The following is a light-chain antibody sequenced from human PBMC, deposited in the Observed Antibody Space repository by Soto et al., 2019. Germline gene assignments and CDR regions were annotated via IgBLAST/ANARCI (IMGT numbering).Light chain of an antibody. CDR2: GAF. CDR1: QSISSSY. CDR3: QNYGSSPLFT. V-gene: IGKV3-20*01. Sequence: EIVLTQSPGSLSLSPGERATLSCRASQSISSSYLAWYQHKPGQAPRLLIYGAFNRATGIPDRFSGSGSATDFTLTISRLEPEDFAVYYCQNYGSSPLFTFGPGTKVDIK. J-gene: IGKJ3*01.